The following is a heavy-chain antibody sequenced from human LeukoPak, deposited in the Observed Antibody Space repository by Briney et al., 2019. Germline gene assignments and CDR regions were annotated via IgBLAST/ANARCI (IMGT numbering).Heavy chain of an antibody. CDR2: IYSGGST. Sequence: GGSLRLSCAASGFTVSSNYMSWVRQAPGKGLEWVSVIYSGGSTYYADSVKGRFTISRDNSKNTLYLQMNSLRAEDTAVYYCTRDGEIAAAGHYYYYYMDVWGKGTTVTVSS. J-gene: IGHJ6*03. CDR1: GFTVSSNY. V-gene: IGHV3-53*05. D-gene: IGHD6-13*01. CDR3: TRDGEIAAAGHYYYYYMDV.